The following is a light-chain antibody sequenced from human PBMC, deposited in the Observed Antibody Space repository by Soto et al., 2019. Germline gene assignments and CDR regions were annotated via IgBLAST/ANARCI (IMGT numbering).Light chain of an antibody. J-gene: IGKJ1*01. CDR1: QSLLHSNGYNY. CDR2: VGS. CDR3: MQSLQSPWT. V-gene: IGKV2-28*01. Sequence: DIVMTQSPVYLPVTPGEPASISCRSSQSLLHSNGYNYLDWYLQKPGQSPHLLIYVGSDRASGVPDRFSGSGSGTAFTLKISRVEAEDVGVYYCMQSLQSPWTFGQGTKVEIK.